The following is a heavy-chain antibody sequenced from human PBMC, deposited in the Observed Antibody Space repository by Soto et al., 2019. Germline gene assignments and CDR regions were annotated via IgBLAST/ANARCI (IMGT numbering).Heavy chain of an antibody. Sequence: PGGSLRLSCAASGLTFSSYAMHWVRQAPGKGLEWVAVLSYDGRNKYYADSVKGRFIISRDNSKNTLYLQMNSLRAEDTAVYYCARDPTGAWQAVKWFDPWGQGTLVTVSS. CDR2: LSYDGRNK. CDR3: ARDPTGAWQAVKWFDP. D-gene: IGHD4-17*01. V-gene: IGHV3-30*04. J-gene: IGHJ5*02. CDR1: GLTFSSYA.